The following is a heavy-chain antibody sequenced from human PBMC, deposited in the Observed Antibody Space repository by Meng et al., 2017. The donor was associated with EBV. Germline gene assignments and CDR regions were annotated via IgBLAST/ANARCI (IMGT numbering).Heavy chain of an antibody. CDR1: GYTFTGSY. D-gene: IGHD6-19*01. CDR3: ARVGIAVAGTGDY. J-gene: IGHJ4*02. CDR2: INPNSGGT. V-gene: IGHV1-2*06. Sequence: QVAPAQSGAGVKKPGSSVKASCKASGYTFTGSYMHWVRQAPGQGLEWMGRINPNSGGTNYAQKFQGRVTMTRDTSISTAYMELSRLRSDDTAVYYCARVGIAVAGTGDYWGQGTLVTVSS.